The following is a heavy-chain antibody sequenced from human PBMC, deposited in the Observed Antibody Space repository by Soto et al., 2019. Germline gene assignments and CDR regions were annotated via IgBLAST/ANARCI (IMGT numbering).Heavy chain of an antibody. CDR1: GFTFSNYY. J-gene: IGHJ4*02. CDR3: ASWPDAADY. V-gene: IGHV3-11*06. Sequence: GGSLRLTCESSGFTFSNYYISWIRQAPGKGLEWLSYISTGSGHTNYADSVKGRFTISRDNAKNSLYLQMNSLRDEDTAVYYCASWPDAADYWGQGTLVTVSS. D-gene: IGHD6-25*01. CDR2: ISTGSGHT.